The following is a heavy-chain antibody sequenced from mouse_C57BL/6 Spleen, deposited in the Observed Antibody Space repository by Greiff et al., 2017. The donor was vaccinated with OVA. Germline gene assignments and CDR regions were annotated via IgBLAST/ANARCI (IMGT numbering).Heavy chain of an antibody. J-gene: IGHJ4*01. D-gene: IGHD4-1*02. CDR1: GFTFSDYG. V-gene: IGHV5-17*01. CDR2: ISSGSSTI. Sequence: DVHLVESGGGLVKPGGSLKLSCAASGFTFSDYGMHWVRQAPEKGLEWVAYISSGSSTIYYADTVKGRFTISRDNAKNTLFLQMTSLRSEDTAMYYCARQLAYAMDYWGQGTSVTVSS. CDR3: ARQLAYAMDY.